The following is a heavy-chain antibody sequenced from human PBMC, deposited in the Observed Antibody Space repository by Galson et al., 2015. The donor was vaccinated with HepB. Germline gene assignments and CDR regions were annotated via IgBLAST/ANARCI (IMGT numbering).Heavy chain of an antibody. CDR1: GFTFSSYA. CDR2: ISGSGGST. Sequence: LRLSCAASGFTFSSYAMSWVRQAPGEGLEWVSAISGSGGSTYYADSVKGRFTISRDNSKNTLYLQMNSLRAEDTAVYYCAKSGRSWWTEKERITMIGVVPGGSVPRFDYWGQGTLVTVSS. CDR3: AKSGRSWWTEKERITMIGVVPGGSVPRFDY. V-gene: IGHV3-23*01. J-gene: IGHJ4*02. D-gene: IGHD3-22*01.